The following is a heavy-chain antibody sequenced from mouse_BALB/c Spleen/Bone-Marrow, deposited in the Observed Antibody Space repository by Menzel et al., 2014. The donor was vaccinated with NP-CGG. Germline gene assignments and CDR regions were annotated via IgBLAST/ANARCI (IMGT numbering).Heavy chain of an antibody. J-gene: IGHJ1*01. CDR2: IYPGDGNT. Sequence: VQLQQSGPELVKPGASVKISCRASGYVFSSSWMNWVKQRPGQGLEWIGRIYPGDGNTNYNGKFKGKATLTADTSSSTAYMQISSLTFVDLAVYFCARRRTFITSVVDYFDVWGAGTTVTVSS. V-gene: IGHV1-82*01. CDR3: ARRRTFITSVVDYFDV. D-gene: IGHD1-1*02. CDR1: GYVFSSSW.